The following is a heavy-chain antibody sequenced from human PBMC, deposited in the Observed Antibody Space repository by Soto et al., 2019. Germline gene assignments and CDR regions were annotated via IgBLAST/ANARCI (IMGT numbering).Heavy chain of an antibody. CDR2: ISAYNCHT. D-gene: IGHD3-16*01. CDR1: GSTFTNYG. J-gene: IGHJ4*02. Sequence: QVELVQSGVEVRKPGASVKVSCKALGSTFTNYGFSWARRAPGEGLAWLGWISAYNCHTKYAQHVQDRLTLTTDTCATATYVELSGMASDDRAVYYCVRGDGGCCAHWGQGTVVLVSS. CDR3: VRGDGGCCAH. V-gene: IGHV1-18*01.